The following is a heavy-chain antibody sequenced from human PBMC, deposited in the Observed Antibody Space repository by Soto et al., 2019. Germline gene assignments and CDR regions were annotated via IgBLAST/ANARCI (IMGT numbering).Heavy chain of an antibody. CDR3: TKDVNGDIGADY. CDR2: IKISGETT. D-gene: IGHD3-10*01. Sequence: GGYLRLSCAASGFAFSTCAMSWVRQAPGKGPEWVSTIKISGETTFSADPVKGRFTTSRDDSKNTLYLQMDSLRVEDTATYYCTKDVNGDIGADYRGQGTSVSVS. V-gene: IGHV3-23*01. CDR1: GFAFSTCA. J-gene: IGHJ4*02.